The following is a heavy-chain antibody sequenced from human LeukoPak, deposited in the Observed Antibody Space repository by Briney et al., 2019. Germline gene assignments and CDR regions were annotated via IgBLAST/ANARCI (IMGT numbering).Heavy chain of an antibody. J-gene: IGHJ6*03. CDR2: IYHSGRT. CDR1: GYSIGSGYY. Sequence: SETLSLTCTVSGYSIGSGYYWGWIRQPPGKGLEWIGSIYHSGRTFYNPSLKSRVTISVDTSKNQFSLKLNSVTAADTAVYYCARDGVNNWNDGPRRVYYYYYMDVWGKGTTVTVSS. V-gene: IGHV4-38-2*02. D-gene: IGHD1-1*01. CDR3: ARDGVNNWNDGPRRVYYYYYMDV.